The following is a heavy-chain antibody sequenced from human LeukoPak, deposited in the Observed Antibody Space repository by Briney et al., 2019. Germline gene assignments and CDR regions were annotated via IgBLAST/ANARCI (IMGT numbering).Heavy chain of an antibody. V-gene: IGHV4-61*02. J-gene: IGHJ4*02. D-gene: IGHD2-15*01. Sequence: SQTLSLTCTVSGGSISSGSYYWSWIRQPAGKGLEWIGRIYTSGSTDYNPSLKSRVTISKDTSKNEFSLKLSSVTAADTAVYCARDSPPAYCSGGSCYFDYWGQGTLVTVSS. CDR2: IYTSGST. CDR1: GGSISSGSYY. CDR3: ARDSPPAYCSGGSCYFDY.